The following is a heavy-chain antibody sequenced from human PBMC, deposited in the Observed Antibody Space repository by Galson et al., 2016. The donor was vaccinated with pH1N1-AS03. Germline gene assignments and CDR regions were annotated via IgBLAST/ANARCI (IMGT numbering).Heavy chain of an antibody. J-gene: IGHJ4*02. CDR2: MDSSGRK. CDR3: ARESSGLGRGLDY. D-gene: IGHD3-10*01. Sequence: ETLSLTCSVSGGSISGNFWTWIRQPAGEGLEWIGRMDSSGRKNYNSSLESRVTLSVDTSKNQFSLRLTSVTAADTAVYYCARESSGLGRGLDYWGQGTLVTVSP. V-gene: IGHV4-4*07. CDR1: GGSISGNF.